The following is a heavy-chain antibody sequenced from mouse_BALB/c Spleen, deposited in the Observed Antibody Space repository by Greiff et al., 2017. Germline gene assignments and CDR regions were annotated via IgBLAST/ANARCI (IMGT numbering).Heavy chain of an antibody. D-gene: IGHD2-14*01. V-gene: IGHV5-6-5*01. CDR2: ISSGGST. Sequence: EVKLMESGGGLVKPGGSLKLSCAASGFTFSSYAMSWVRQTPEKRLEWVASISSGGSTYYPDSVKGRFTISRDNARNILYLQMSSLRSEDTAMYYCARGRDRYGYAMDYWGQGTSVTVSS. CDR3: ARGRDRYGYAMDY. CDR1: GFTFSSYA. J-gene: IGHJ4*01.